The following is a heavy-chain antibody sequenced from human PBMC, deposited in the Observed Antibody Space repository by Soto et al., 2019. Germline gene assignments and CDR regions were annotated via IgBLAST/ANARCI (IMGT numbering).Heavy chain of an antibody. CDR2: ISGSGGST. D-gene: IGHD3-10*01. CDR1: GFTFSSYA. Sequence: GGSLRLSCAASGFTFSSYAMSWVRQAPGKGLEWVSSISGSGGSTYYADSVKGRFTISRDNSKNTLYLQMNSLRAEDTAVYSCAKAGPYYYGSGSYVVYGMDVWGQGTTVTVSS. CDR3: AKAGPYYYGSGSYVVYGMDV. J-gene: IGHJ6*02. V-gene: IGHV3-23*01.